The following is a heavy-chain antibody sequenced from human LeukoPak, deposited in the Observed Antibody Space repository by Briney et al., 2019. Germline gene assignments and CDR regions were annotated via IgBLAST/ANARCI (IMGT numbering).Heavy chain of an antibody. D-gene: IGHD1-26*01. CDR1: GYTFTSYG. J-gene: IGHJ4*02. CDR2: MSAYNGNT. V-gene: IGHV1-18*03. CDR3: ARDSRMMCATVGGRALHCDY. Sequence: ASVKVSCKASGYTFTSYGISWVRQAPGQGLEWMGWMSAYNGNTNYAQKLQGRVTMTTDTSTSTAYMELRSLSSDDMGVYYTARDSRMMCATVGGRALHCDYWGQGILVTVSS.